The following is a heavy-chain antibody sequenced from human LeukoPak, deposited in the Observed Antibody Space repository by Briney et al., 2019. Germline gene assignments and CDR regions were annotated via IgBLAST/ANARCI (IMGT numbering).Heavy chain of an antibody. V-gene: IGHV3-7*01. J-gene: IGHJ3*02. Sequence: GGSLRLSCAASGFTFSSYWMSWVRQAPGKGLEWVANIKQDGSEKYYVDSVKGRFTISRDNAKNSLYLQMNSLRAEDTAVYYCASREGYSSGWYGRAFDIWGQGTMVTVSS. CDR3: ASREGYSSGWYGRAFDI. D-gene: IGHD6-19*01. CDR1: GFTFSSYW. CDR2: IKQDGSEK.